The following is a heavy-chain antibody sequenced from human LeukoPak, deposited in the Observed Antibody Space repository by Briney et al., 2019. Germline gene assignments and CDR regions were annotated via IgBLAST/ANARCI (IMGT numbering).Heavy chain of an antibody. CDR2: ISSSRDYV. D-gene: IGHD5/OR15-5a*01. CDR1: GFPFSDYS. Sequence: PGGSLSLSCPASGFPFSDYSMSWVRQAPGGGLEWVSSISSSRDYVFYGDSVEGRFTTSRDNARNSLYLQMNSLRAEDTAVYYCARSRSVSNYKGMDVWGQGTTVTVSS. J-gene: IGHJ6*02. V-gene: IGHV3-21*01. CDR3: ARSRSVSNYKGMDV.